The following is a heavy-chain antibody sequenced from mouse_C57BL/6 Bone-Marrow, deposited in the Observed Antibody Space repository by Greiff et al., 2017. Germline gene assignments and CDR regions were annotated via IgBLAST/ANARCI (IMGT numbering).Heavy chain of an antibody. V-gene: IGHV2-9-1*01. J-gene: IGHJ4*01. CDR3: ARDYYGSSWGAMDY. D-gene: IGHD1-1*01. Sequence: VQLVESGPGLVAPSQSLSITCTVSGFSLTSYAISWVRQPPGKGLEWLGVIWTGGGTNYNSALKSRLSISKDNSKSQVFLKMNSLQTDDTARYYGARDYYGSSWGAMDYWGQGTSVTVSS. CDR1: GFSLTSYA. CDR2: IWTGGGT.